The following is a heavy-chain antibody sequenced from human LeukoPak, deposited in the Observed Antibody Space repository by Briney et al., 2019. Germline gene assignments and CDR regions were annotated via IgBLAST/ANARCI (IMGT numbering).Heavy chain of an antibody. CDR3: ARHPASYYDILTGYHGFAFDI. J-gene: IGHJ3*02. Sequence: SETLSLTCTVSGGSICSYYWSWIRQPPGKGLEWIGYIYYSGSTNYNPSLKSRVTISVDTSKNQFSLKLSSVTAADTAVYYCARHPASYYDILTGYHGFAFDIWGQGTMVTVSS. CDR2: IYYSGST. D-gene: IGHD3-9*01. V-gene: IGHV4-59*08. CDR1: GGSICSYY.